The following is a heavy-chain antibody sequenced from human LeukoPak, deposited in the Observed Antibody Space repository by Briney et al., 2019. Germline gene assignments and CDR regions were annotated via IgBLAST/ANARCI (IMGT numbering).Heavy chain of an antibody. Sequence: GGSLRLSCAASGFIFSSYWMSWVRQAPGKGLQWVANIKQDESEKYYVDSVKGRFTISRDNAKNSLYLQMNTLRAEDTAVYYCARGSLVVIAGLFDQWGQGTLVTVSS. J-gene: IGHJ4*02. CDR2: IKQDESEK. D-gene: IGHD2-15*01. V-gene: IGHV3-7*01. CDR1: GFIFSSYW. CDR3: ARGSLVVIAGLFDQ.